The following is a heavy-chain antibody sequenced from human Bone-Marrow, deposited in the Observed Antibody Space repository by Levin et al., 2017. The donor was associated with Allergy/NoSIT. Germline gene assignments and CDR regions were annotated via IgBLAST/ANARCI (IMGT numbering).Heavy chain of an antibody. V-gene: IGHV3-9*01. CDR3: AKVGLGYYDSSEDI. Sequence: SLKISCAASGFTFDDYAMHWVRQAPGKGLEWVSGISWNSGSIGYADSVKGRFTISRDNAKNSLYLQMNSLRAEDTALYYCAKVGLGYYDSSEDIWGQGTMVTVSS. CDR2: ISWNSGSI. D-gene: IGHD3-22*01. J-gene: IGHJ3*02. CDR1: GFTFDDYA.